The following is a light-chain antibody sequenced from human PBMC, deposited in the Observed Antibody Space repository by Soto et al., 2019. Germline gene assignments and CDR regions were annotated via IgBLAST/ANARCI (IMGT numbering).Light chain of an antibody. J-gene: IGLJ3*02. V-gene: IGLV2-23*02. CDR1: SSDVGNYNL. Sequence: QSALTQPASVSGSPGQSITISCTGTSSDVGNYNLVSWYQQHPGKAPKLMIYEVTKRPSGVSNRFSGSKSGNTASLTISGLQAEDEADYYCCSYAGSSTMVFGGGTKLTFL. CDR3: CSYAGSSTMV. CDR2: EVT.